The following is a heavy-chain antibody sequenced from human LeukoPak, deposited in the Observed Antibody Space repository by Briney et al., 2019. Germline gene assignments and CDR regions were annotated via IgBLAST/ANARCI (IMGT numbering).Heavy chain of an antibody. CDR1: GFTFSSSA. CDR2: ISGSGSGGIT. CDR3: ARGEAPYDFWSGRYYYYYYYMDV. Sequence: GGSLRLSCAASGFTFSSSAMSWVRQAPGKGLEWVSSISGSGSGGITYYADSVKGRFTISRDNSKNTLYLQMNSLRAEDTAVYYCARGEAPYDFWSGRYYYYYYYMDVWGKGTTVTVSS. V-gene: IGHV3-23*01. J-gene: IGHJ6*03. D-gene: IGHD3-3*01.